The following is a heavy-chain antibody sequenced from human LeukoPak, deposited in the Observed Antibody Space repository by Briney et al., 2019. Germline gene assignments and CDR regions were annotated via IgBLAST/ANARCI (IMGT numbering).Heavy chain of an antibody. CDR2: VNPADSDT. CDR3: ATVPRIPAVGNTEYFQY. Sequence: GESLRISCKGSGYSFTSYWIAWVRQMAGKGLEWMGIVNPADSDTRYSPSFEGQVTISVDKSISTAYLQWSSLQASDSAIYYCATVPRIPAVGNTEYFQYWGQGTLVTVSS. V-gene: IGHV5-51*01. J-gene: IGHJ1*01. D-gene: IGHD6-13*01. CDR1: GYSFTSYW.